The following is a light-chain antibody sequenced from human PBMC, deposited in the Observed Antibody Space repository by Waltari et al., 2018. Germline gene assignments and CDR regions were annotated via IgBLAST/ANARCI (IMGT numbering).Light chain of an antibody. CDR3: QQYDISPLT. V-gene: IGKV3-20*01. CDR1: QTVRPTY. J-gene: IGKJ4*01. CDR2: GTY. Sequence: EIVLTQSPGTLSFPPGESATLPCRASQTVRPTYLAWYQQKSGQATTPLIYGTYSRATGIPGRFSGSGSGTDFSLSISSLEPEDFAVYYCQQYDISPLTFGGGTKVETK.